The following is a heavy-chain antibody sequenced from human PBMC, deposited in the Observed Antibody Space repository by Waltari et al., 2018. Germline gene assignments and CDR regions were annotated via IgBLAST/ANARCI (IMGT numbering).Heavy chain of an antibody. CDR2: ISYTGST. CDR3: ARSNDFGSGSLPFDCFDI. D-gene: IGHD3-10*01. Sequence: QEHLQESGPGLLKPSQTLSLTCTVSGGHISRGGSYSSWIRQFPGSGLEFLGFISYTGSTYYNPSLESRITISRDTSENHFSLRLTSVTAADMAVYYCARSNDFGSGSLPFDCFDIWGQGTVVTVSS. CDR1: GGHISRGGSY. V-gene: IGHV4-31*03. J-gene: IGHJ3*02.